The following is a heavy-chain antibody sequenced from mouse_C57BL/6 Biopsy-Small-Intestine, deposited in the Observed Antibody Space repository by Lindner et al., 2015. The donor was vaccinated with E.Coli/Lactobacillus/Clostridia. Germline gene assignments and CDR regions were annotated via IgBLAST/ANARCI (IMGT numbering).Heavy chain of an antibody. CDR1: GFTFSAYG. V-gene: IGHV5-17*01. Sequence: VQLQESGGGLMKPGGSLKLSCAASGFTFSAYGMHWVRQAPEKGLEWVAYISSGSSTIYYADTVKGRFTISRDNAKNTLFLQMTSLRSEDTAMYYCARTHYYYGSSYDFDYWGQGTTLTVSS. CDR2: ISSGSSTI. D-gene: IGHD1-1*01. CDR3: ARTHYYYGSSYDFDY. J-gene: IGHJ2*01.